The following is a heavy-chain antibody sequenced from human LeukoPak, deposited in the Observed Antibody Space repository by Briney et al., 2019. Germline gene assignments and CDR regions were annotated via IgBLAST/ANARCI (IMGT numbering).Heavy chain of an antibody. CDR1: GGSISSYY. CDR2: IYYGGST. J-gene: IGHJ2*01. CDR3: ARGHQWLVNWYFDL. V-gene: IGHV4-59*01. Sequence: SETLSLTCTVSGGSISSYYWSWIRQPPGKGLEWIGYIYYGGSTNYNPSLKSRVTISVDTSKNQFSLKLSSVTAADTAVYYCARGHQWLVNWYFDLWGRGTLVTVSS. D-gene: IGHD6-19*01.